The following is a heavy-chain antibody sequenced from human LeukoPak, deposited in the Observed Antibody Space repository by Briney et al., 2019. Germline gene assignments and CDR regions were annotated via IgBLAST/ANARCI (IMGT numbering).Heavy chain of an antibody. Sequence: ASVKVSCKASGYTFTIYYMHWVRQAPGQGLEWMGWINPNSGATSYAQRFQGRVTMTRDTSISTAYMELSGLTSDDTAVYYCARNPPYCTRTSCYNDYWGQGTLVTVSS. D-gene: IGHD2-2*02. CDR2: INPNSGAT. V-gene: IGHV1-2*02. CDR1: GYTFTIYY. CDR3: ARNPPYCTRTSCYNDY. J-gene: IGHJ4*02.